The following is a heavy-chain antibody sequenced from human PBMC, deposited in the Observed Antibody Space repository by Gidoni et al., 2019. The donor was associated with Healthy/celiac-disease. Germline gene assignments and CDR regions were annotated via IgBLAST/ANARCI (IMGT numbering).Heavy chain of an antibody. D-gene: IGHD2-2*01. J-gene: IGHJ4*02. Sequence: EVQLVESGGGLVQPGGSLRLSCAASGFTFSSYEMNWVRQAPGKGLEWVSYISSSGSTIYYADSVKGRFTISRDNAKNSLYLQMNSLRAEDTAVYYCARRYCSSTSCYLGRYFDYWGQGTLVTVSS. CDR1: GFTFSSYE. V-gene: IGHV3-48*03. CDR2: ISSSGSTI. CDR3: ARRYCSSTSCYLGRYFDY.